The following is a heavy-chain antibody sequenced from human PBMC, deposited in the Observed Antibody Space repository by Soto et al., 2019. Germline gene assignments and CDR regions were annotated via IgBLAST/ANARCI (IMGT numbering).Heavy chain of an antibody. CDR1: GYTFTSYD. Sequence: QVQLVQSGAEVKKPGSSVKVSCKASGYTFTSYDINWVRQATGQGLEWMVWMNPNSGNTGYAQKFQGRFTMTRNTSISTAYMELSSLRSEDTAVYYCARGSIRSEYYDFWSGNNWFDPWGQGTLVTVSS. CDR2: MNPNSGNT. J-gene: IGHJ5*02. CDR3: ARGSIRSEYYDFWSGNNWFDP. V-gene: IGHV1-8*01. D-gene: IGHD3-3*01.